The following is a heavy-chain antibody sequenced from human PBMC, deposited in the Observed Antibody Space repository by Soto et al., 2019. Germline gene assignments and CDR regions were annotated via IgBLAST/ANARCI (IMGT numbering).Heavy chain of an antibody. V-gene: IGHV4-39*01. CDR2: IYYSGST. D-gene: IGHD6-6*01. J-gene: IGHJ5*02. CDR1: GGSISSSSYY. Sequence: SETLSLTCTVSGGSISSSSYYWGWIRQPPGKGLEWIGSIYYSGSTYYNPSLKSRVTISVDTSKNQFSLKLSSVTAADTAVYYCARQRRSSSNWFDPWGQGTLVTVSS. CDR3: ARQRRSSSNWFDP.